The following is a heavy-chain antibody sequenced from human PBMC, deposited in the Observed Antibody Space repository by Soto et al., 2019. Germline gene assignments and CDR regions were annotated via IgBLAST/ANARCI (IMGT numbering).Heavy chain of an antibody. D-gene: IGHD2-2*02. CDR3: ARAPSYCSSTSCYNYYYGMDV. V-gene: IGHV3-30-3*01. Sequence: QVQLVESGGGVVQPGRSLRLSCAASGFTFSSYAMHWVRQAPGKGLEWVAVISYDGSNKYYADSVKGRFTISRDNSKNTLYLQMNSLRAEDTAVYYCARAPSYCSSTSCYNYYYGMDVW. CDR1: GFTFSSYA. CDR2: ISYDGSNK. J-gene: IGHJ6*01.